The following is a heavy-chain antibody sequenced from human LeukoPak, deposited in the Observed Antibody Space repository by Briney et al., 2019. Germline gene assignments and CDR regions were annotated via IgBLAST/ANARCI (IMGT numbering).Heavy chain of an antibody. V-gene: IGHV1-46*01. D-gene: IGHD3-22*01. CDR3: ARDFSPYYDSSGYYPDY. Sequence: GASVKVSCKASGYTFTNYYIHWVRQAPGQGLEWMGIINPSGGSTNYAQKFQGRVTMTRDTSTSTVYMELSSLRSEDTAVYYCARDFSPYYDSSGYYPDYWGQGTLVTVS. J-gene: IGHJ4*02. CDR2: INPSGGST. CDR1: GYTFTNYY.